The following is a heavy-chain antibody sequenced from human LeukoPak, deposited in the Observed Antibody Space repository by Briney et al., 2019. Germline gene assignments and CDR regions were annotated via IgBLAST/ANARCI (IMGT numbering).Heavy chain of an antibody. CDR2: IRQDGSEK. J-gene: IGHJ4*01. Sequence: GGSLRLSCEVSGFTFTDYWMNWVRQAPGKGPEWVASIRQDGSEKTYVDSVKGRFTISRDNTKNSLSLQLNGLRAEDTAVYYCARDGTAAGLYFDSWGQGTLVTVSS. D-gene: IGHD6-13*01. V-gene: IGHV3-7*01. CDR3: ARDGTAAGLYFDS. CDR1: GFTFTDYW.